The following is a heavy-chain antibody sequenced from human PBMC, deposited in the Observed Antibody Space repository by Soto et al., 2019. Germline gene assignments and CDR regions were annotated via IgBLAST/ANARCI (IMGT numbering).Heavy chain of an antibody. CDR3: GGVTSNGREIVVVPAAIPPPPPYFDY. V-gene: IGHV4-31*03. CDR2: IYYSGST. D-gene: IGHD2-2*01. Sequence: QVQLQESGPGLVKPSQTLSLTCTVSGGSISSGGYYWSWIRQHPGKGLEWIGYIYYSGSTYYNPSPKGRVTNPVDPSKNPFSLKLGFGTAGGPAVFYFGGVTSNGREIVVVPAAIPPPPPYFDYWGQGTLVTVSS. J-gene: IGHJ4*02. CDR1: GGSISSGGYY.